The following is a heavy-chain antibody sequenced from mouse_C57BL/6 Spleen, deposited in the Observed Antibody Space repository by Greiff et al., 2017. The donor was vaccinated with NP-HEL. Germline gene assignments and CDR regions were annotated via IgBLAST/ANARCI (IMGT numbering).Heavy chain of an antibody. CDR1: GYAFSSSW. CDR2: IYPGDGDT. Sequence: QVQLQQSGPELVKPGASVKISCKASGYAFSSSWMNWVKQRPGKGLEWIGRIYPGDGDTNYNGKFKGKATLTADKSSSTAYMKLSSLTSEDSAVYFCARNDGYYLYYFDYWGQGTTLTVSS. V-gene: IGHV1-82*01. J-gene: IGHJ2*01. CDR3: ARNDGYYLYYFDY. D-gene: IGHD2-3*01.